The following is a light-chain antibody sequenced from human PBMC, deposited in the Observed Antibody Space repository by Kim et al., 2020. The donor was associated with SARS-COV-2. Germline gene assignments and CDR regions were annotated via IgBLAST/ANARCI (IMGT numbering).Light chain of an antibody. V-gene: IGKV3-11*02. CDR2: DGS. J-gene: IGKJ4*01. CDR3: QQYRSWPPTPT. CDR1: QSVSGN. Sequence: AGDRATLSCWARQSVSGNVAWDQQKRGQPPGLLIYDGSKRATGIPVRFSGSVCGRDFTLTINSRGPEDFAISYCQQYRSWPPTPTFGGGTKVDIK.